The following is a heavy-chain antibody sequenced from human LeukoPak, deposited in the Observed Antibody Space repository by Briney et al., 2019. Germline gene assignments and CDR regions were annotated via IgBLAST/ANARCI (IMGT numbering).Heavy chain of an antibody. D-gene: IGHD3-3*01. CDR2: IYYSGST. V-gene: IGHV4-59*01. Sequence: SETLSLTCTVSGGSISSYYWSWIRQPPVKELEWIGYIYYSGSTNYNPSLKSRVTISVDTSKNQFSLKLSSVTAADTAVYYCARGFWSGHKNWFDPWGQGTLVTVSS. CDR3: ARGFWSGHKNWFDP. CDR1: GGSISSYY. J-gene: IGHJ5*02.